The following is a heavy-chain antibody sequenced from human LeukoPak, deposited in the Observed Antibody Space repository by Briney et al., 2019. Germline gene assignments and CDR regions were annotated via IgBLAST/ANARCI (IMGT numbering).Heavy chain of an antibody. CDR2: IKYDGSEI. Sequence: GGSLRLSCAASGFPFSNYWMTWVRQAPGKGLEWVEWVANIKYDGSEIYYIDSVKGRFTISRDNAKNSLYLQMNSLRVEDTAIYYCARELPNSGSYGYWGQGTLVTVSS. D-gene: IGHD1-26*01. CDR3: ARELPNSGSYGY. V-gene: IGHV3-7*01. J-gene: IGHJ4*02. CDR1: GFPFSNYW.